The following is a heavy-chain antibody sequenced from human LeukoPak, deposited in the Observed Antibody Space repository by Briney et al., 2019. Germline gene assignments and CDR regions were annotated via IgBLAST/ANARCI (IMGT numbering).Heavy chain of an antibody. V-gene: IGHV3-74*01. CDR3: ARSDYYDNLDY. CDR1: GFTFSSYW. CDR2: INSDGGNI. J-gene: IGHJ4*02. Sequence: GGSLRLSCAASGFTFSSYWMHWVRQAPGKGLVWVSRINSDGGNINYADSVKGRFTISRDNAKNTLYLQMNSLRVEDTAVYYCARSDYYDNLDYWGQGTLVTVSS. D-gene: IGHD3-22*01.